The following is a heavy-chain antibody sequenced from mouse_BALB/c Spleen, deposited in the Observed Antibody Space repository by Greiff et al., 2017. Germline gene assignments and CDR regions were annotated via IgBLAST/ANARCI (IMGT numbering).Heavy chain of an antibody. D-gene: IGHD2-4*01. CDR1: GFSLTSYG. J-gene: IGHJ4*01. CDR2: IWAGGST. Sequence: QVQLKESGPGLVAPSQSLSITCTVSGFSLTSYGVHWVRQPPGKGLEWLGVIWAGGSTNYNSALMSRLSISKDNSKSQVFLKMNSLQTDDTAMYYCARETRIYYDYDGGGSYAMDYWGQGTSVTVAS. CDR3: ARETRIYYDYDGGGSYAMDY. V-gene: IGHV2-9*02.